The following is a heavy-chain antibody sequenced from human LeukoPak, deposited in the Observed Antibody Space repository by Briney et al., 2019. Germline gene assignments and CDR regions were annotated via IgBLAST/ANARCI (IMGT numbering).Heavy chain of an antibody. J-gene: IGHJ4*02. CDR1: GFSLSTSGVG. Sequence: ESGPTLVKPTQTLTLTCTFSGFSLSTSGVGVGWIRQPPGKALEWLALIYWDDDKRYSPSLKSRLTITKDTSKNQVVLTMTNMDPVDTATYFCAHNARAAAGPTYYFDYWGQGTLVTVSS. V-gene: IGHV2-5*02. D-gene: IGHD6-13*01. CDR3: AHNARAAAGPTYYFDY. CDR2: IYWDDDK.